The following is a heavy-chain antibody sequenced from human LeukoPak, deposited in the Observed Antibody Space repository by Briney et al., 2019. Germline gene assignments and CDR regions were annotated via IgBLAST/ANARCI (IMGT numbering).Heavy chain of an antibody. V-gene: IGHV4-61*09. D-gene: IGHD6-19*01. CDR1: GGSISTGSYC. CDR2: IHTSGNT. Sequence: SQTLSLTCTVSGGSISTGSYCWSWIRQPAGKGLEWIGHIHTSGNTNYNPSLKSRVTISVDTSKNQFSLKLSSVTAADTAVYYCAKGAGPPWFDPWGQGTLVTVSS. J-gene: IGHJ5*02. CDR3: AKGAGPPWFDP.